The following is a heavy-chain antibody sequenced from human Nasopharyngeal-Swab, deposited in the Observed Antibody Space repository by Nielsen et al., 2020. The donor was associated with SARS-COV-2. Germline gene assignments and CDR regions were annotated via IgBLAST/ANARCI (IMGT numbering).Heavy chain of an antibody. CDR3: ARDEGARVLWFGELSTYYYYGMDV. D-gene: IGHD3-10*01. V-gene: IGHV3-48*03. CDR2: ISSSGSTI. Sequence: WIRQPPGKGLEWVSYISSSGSTIYYADSVKSRFTISRDNAKNSLYLQMNSLRAEDTAVYYCARDEGARVLWFGELSTYYYYGMDVWGQGTTVTVSS. J-gene: IGHJ6*02.